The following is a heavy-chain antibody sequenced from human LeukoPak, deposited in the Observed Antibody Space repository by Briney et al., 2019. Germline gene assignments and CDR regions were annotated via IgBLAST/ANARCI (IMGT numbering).Heavy chain of an antibody. V-gene: IGHV3-30*18. CDR2: ISYDGSNK. CDR1: GFTFSSYG. J-gene: IGHJ4*02. Sequence: GGSLRLSCAASGFTFSSYGMHWVRQAPGKGLEWVAVISYDGSNKYYAGSVKGRFTISRDNSKNTLYLQMNSLRAEDTAVYYCAKMGYPFDYWGQGTLVTVSS. CDR3: AKMGYPFDY. D-gene: IGHD3-16*02.